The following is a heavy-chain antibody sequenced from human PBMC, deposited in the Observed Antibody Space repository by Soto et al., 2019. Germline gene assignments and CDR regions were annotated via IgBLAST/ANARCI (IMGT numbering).Heavy chain of an antibody. CDR3: AKDFQFGGSGTGYFDN. CDR1: GFAFRTNP. V-gene: IGHV3-23*01. D-gene: IGHD3-10*01. Sequence: GGSLRLSCVASGFAFRTNPMSWVRQAPGKGLEWVSGVSDSGAKTYYADSVKGRFTVSRDNSKNTLYLEMKSLRAEDTAVYYCAKDFQFGGSGTGYFDNWGQGTLVTVSS. CDR2: VSDSGAKT. J-gene: IGHJ4*02.